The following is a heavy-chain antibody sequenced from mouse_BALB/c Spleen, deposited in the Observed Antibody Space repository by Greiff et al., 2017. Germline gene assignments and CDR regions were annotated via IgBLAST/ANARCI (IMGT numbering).Heavy chain of an antibody. J-gene: IGHJ2*01. CDR1: GFTFSSYA. D-gene: IGHD4-1*01. Sequence: DVHLVESGGGLVKPGGSLKLSCAASGFTFSSYAMSWVRQTPEKRLEWVATISSGGSYTYYPDSVKGRFTISRDNAKNTLYLQMSSLRSEDTAMYYCARERTGHFDYWGQGTTLTVSS. CDR3: ARERTGHFDY. CDR2: ISSGGSYT. V-gene: IGHV5-9-3*01.